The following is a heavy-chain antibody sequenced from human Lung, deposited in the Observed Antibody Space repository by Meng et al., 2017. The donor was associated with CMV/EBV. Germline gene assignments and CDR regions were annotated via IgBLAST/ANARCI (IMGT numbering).Heavy chain of an antibody. D-gene: IGHD3-3*01. CDR1: GFTFSDYS. CDR2: ISSSDYI. CDR3: ARGVGSYDFWSAYSYYYGLEV. J-gene: IGHJ6*02. Sequence: GESLKISCTASGFTFSDYSMNWVRQAPGKGLEWVSSISSSDYIYYADSVRGRFTISRDNAKHSLYLQMNSLRAEDTAVYYCARGVGSYDFWSAYSYYYGLEVWGQGTXVNFAS. V-gene: IGHV3-21*01.